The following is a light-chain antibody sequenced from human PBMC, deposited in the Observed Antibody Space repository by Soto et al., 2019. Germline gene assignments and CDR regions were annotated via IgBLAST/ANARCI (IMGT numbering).Light chain of an antibody. Sequence: EIAMTQSPVTMSVSPGERATLSCRASQSVSSSLAWYQRKPGQAPRLLIYDASSRATGIPDRFSGSGSGTDFTLTISRLEPDDFAVYYCQQYGSSRRTFGQGTKVDIK. CDR1: QSVSSS. V-gene: IGKV3-20*01. CDR3: QQYGSSRRT. CDR2: DAS. J-gene: IGKJ1*01.